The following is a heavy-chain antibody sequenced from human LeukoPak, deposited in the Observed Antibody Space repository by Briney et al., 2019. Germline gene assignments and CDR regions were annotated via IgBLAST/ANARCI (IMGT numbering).Heavy chain of an antibody. Sequence: GGSLRLSCAASGFTFSSYWMSWVRQAPGKGLEWVSSISSSSSYIYYADSVKGRFTISRDNAKNSLYLQMNSLRAEDTAVYYCAREIAARIFDYWGQGTLVTVSS. CDR1: GFTFSSYW. J-gene: IGHJ4*02. CDR2: ISSSSSYI. V-gene: IGHV3-21*01. D-gene: IGHD6-6*01. CDR3: AREIAARIFDY.